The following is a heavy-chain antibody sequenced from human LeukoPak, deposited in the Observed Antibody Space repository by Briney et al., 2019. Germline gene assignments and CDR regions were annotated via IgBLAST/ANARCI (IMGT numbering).Heavy chain of an antibody. CDR3: AKVDVVPAAMDDY. Sequence: GGSLRLSCAASGFTFSSYGMHWVRQASGKGLEWVAFIRYDGSNKYYADSVKGRFTISRDNSKNTLYLQMNSLRAEDTAVYYCAKVDVVPAAMDDYWGQGTLVTVSS. D-gene: IGHD2-2*01. CDR2: IRYDGSNK. J-gene: IGHJ4*02. V-gene: IGHV3-30*02. CDR1: GFTFSSYG.